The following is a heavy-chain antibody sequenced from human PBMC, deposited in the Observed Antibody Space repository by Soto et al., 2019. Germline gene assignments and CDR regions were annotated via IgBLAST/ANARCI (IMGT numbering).Heavy chain of an antibody. J-gene: IGHJ5*02. CDR2: ISYDGSNK. CDR1: GFTFSSYA. CDR3: ARGPVVVVAATVEPPSP. D-gene: IGHD2-15*01. V-gene: IGHV3-30-3*01. Sequence: PGGSLRLSCAASGFTFSSYAMHWVRQAPGKGLEWVAVISYDGSNKYYADSVKGRFTISRDNSKNTLYLQMNSLRAEDTAVYYCARGPVVVVAATVEPPSPWGQGTLVTVSS.